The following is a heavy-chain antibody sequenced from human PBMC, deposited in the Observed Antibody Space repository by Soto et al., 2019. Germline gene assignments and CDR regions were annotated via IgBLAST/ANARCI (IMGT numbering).Heavy chain of an antibody. Sequence: SDTLSLTCAVDCTSFPDYSYTWIGQSPGKGLEWIGEINHGGSTHYNPSLKSRVTILVDTSRNQFSLKLSSVTAADTAVYYCARSPLRYYFYYGMDVWGQGTTVT. J-gene: IGHJ6*02. V-gene: IGHV4-34*01. D-gene: IGHD3-3*01. CDR2: INHGGST. CDR1: CTSFPDYS. CDR3: ARSPLRYYFYYGMDV.